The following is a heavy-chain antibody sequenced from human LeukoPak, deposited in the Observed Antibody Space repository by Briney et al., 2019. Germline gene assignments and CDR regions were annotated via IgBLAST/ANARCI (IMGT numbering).Heavy chain of an antibody. D-gene: IGHD6-13*01. CDR3: ARGPYSSSWYRLRAFDI. Sequence: SETLSLTCAVYGGSFSGYYWSWIRQPPGKGLEWIGEINHSGSTNYNPSLKSRVTISVDTSKNQFSLKLSSVTAADTAVYYCARGPYSSSWYRLRAFDIWGQGTMVTVSS. CDR1: GGSFSGYY. V-gene: IGHV4-34*01. CDR2: INHSGST. J-gene: IGHJ3*02.